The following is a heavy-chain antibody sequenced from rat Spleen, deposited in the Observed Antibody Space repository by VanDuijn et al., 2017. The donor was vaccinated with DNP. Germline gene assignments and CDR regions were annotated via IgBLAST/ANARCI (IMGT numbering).Heavy chain of an antibody. D-gene: IGHD1-5*01. V-gene: IGHV3-1*01. CDR2: ISYSGTT. Sequence: EVQIQESGPGLLKPSQSLSLTRPVTGYSISRPSWGWFWMFPGNKMEWIGHISYSGTTSYHPSLKSRISITRDTSKNQFFLQLSSVTTEDTATYYCARWNIGTSNLDYWGQGVMVTVSS. CDR1: GYSISRPS. J-gene: IGHJ2*01. CDR3: ARWNIGTSNLDY.